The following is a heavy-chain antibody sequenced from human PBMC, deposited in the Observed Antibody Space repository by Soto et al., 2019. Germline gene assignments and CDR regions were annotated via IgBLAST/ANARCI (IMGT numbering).Heavy chain of an antibody. J-gene: IGHJ4*02. CDR2: ISFGGGST. CDR1: GFTFGSYA. D-gene: IGHD6-19*01. Sequence: EVQLLESGGGLVQPGGSLRLSCAASGFTFGSYAMTWVRQAPGKGLEWVSAISFGGGSTYYADSVKGRFNISRDNSKNTLYLQMTSLRAEDPAIYYCATDSFRSGIAVAGNYWGQGTLVTVSS. CDR3: ATDSFRSGIAVAGNY. V-gene: IGHV3-23*01.